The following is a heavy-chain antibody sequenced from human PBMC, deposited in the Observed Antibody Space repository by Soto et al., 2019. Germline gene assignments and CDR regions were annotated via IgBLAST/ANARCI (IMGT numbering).Heavy chain of an antibody. CDR2: IYYSGST. J-gene: IGHJ4*02. CDR3: VSWVSAHFDF. Sequence: SETLSLTCTVSGGSISSGGYYWSWIRQHPGKGLEWIGYIYYSGSTYYNPSLKSRVTISVDTSKNQFSLKLSSVTAEDTAIYYCVSWVSAHFDFWGPGTLVTVSS. D-gene: IGHD2-8*01. CDR1: GGSISSGGYY. V-gene: IGHV4-31*03.